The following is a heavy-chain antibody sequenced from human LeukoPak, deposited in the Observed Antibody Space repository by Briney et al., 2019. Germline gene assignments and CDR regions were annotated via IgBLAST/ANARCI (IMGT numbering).Heavy chain of an antibody. V-gene: IGHV3-23*01. CDR1: GFIFNNAW. CDR3: AKDMTTVVTPGPYFDY. Sequence: GGSLRLSCAASGFIFNNAWMSWVRQAPGKGLEWVSAISGSGGSTYYADSVKGRFTISRDNSKSTLYLQMNSLRAEDTAVYYCAKDMTTVVTPGPYFDYWGQGTLVTVSS. CDR2: ISGSGGST. J-gene: IGHJ4*02. D-gene: IGHD4-23*01.